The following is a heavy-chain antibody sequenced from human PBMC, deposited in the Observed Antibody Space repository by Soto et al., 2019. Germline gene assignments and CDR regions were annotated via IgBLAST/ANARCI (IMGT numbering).Heavy chain of an antibody. Sequence: TGGSLRLSCAASGFTFSSYAMSWVRQAPGKGLEWVSAISGSGGSTYYADSVKGRFTISRDNSKNTLYLQMNSLRAEDTAVYYCAMGLPGEAGAHYHMSVRTKGTTVPVS. J-gene: IGHJ6*03. CDR2: ISGSGGST. D-gene: IGHD2-2*01. CDR3: AMGLPGEAGAHYHMSV. CDR1: GFTFSSYA. V-gene: IGHV3-23*01.